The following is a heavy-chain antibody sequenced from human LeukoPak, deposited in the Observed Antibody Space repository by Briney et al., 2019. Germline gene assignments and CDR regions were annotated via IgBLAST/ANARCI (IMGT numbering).Heavy chain of an antibody. V-gene: IGHV3-49*03. Sequence: PGGSLRLSCTASGFTFCDYAMSWFRQAPGKGLEWVGFIRSKAYGGTTEYAASVKGRVTISRDDSKSIADLQMNSLKTDDTAMYYCTRGSGSYDYWGQGTLVTVSS. D-gene: IGHD1-26*01. J-gene: IGHJ4*02. CDR1: GFTFCDYA. CDR3: TRGSGSYDY. CDR2: IRSKAYGGTT.